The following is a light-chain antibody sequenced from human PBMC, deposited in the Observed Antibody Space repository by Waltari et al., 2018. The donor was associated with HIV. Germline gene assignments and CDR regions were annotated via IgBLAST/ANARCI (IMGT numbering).Light chain of an antibody. J-gene: IGLJ2*01. CDR1: ALPKKY. CDR3: YSTDSSGNHRV. V-gene: IGLV3-10*01. CDR2: EDS. Sequence: SYELTQPPSVSVSPGQTARITCSGDALPKKYPYWYQQKPGQAPLLVIYEDSKRPSGMPERFSGSSSGTMATLTISGAQVEDEADYYCYSTDSSGNHRVFGGGTKLTVL.